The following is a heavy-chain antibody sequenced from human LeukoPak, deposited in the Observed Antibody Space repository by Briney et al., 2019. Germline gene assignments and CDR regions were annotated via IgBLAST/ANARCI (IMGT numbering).Heavy chain of an antibody. CDR1: GGSFSGYY. CDR3: ARADGAQTFPFDY. CDR2: INPGGNT. J-gene: IGHJ4*02. V-gene: IGHV4-34*01. D-gene: IGHD4/OR15-4a*01. Sequence: SETLSLTCAIYGGSFSGYYWSWIRQPPGKGLEWIGEINPGGNTNYNPSLKSRVTISVDTSKNQFSLKLTSVTAADTAVYYCARADGAQTFPFDYWSLGTLVTVSS.